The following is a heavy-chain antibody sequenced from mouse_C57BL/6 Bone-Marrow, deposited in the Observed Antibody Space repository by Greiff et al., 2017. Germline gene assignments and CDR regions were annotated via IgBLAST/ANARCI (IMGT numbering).Heavy chain of an antibody. CDR3: TTGIGYFWYFDV. J-gene: IGHJ1*03. Sequence: VQLQQSGAELVRPGASVKLSCTASGFNIKDDYMHWVKQRPEQGLEWIGWIDPENGDTEYASKFQGKATITADTSSNTAYLQLSSLTSEDTAVYYCTTGIGYFWYFDVWGTGTTVTVSS. CDR2: IDPENGDT. V-gene: IGHV14-4*01. CDR1: GFNIKDDY. D-gene: IGHD2-3*01.